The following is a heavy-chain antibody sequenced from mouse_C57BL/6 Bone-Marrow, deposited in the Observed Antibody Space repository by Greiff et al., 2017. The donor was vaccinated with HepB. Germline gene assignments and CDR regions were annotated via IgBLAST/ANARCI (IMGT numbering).Heavy chain of an antibody. D-gene: IGHD2-5*01. CDR1: GYTFTSYW. CDR2: IHPNSGST. Sequence: QVQLKQPGAELVKPGASVKLSCKASGYTFTSYWMHWVKQRPGQGLEWIGMIHPNSGSTNYNEKFKSKATLTVDKSSSTAYMQLSSLTSEDSAVYYCATYYSNYVGFAYWGQGTLVTVSA. J-gene: IGHJ3*01. CDR3: ATYYSNYVGFAY. V-gene: IGHV1-64*01.